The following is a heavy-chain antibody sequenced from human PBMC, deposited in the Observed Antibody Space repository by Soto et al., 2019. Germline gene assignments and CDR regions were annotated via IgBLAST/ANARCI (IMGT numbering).Heavy chain of an antibody. CDR2: IHGGGGAT. J-gene: IGHJ2*01. V-gene: IGHV3-23*01. Sequence: EVQLLESGGGLVQPGGSLRLSCAASGFTFSAYAMGWVRQAPGKGLEWVSTIHGGGGATHYAASVKGRFTISRDDSKNTRYAPMNSLRAEDTAVYYWAKFEGHPLEYWYLDFWGRGTRVTVSS. CDR3: AKFEGHPLEYWYLDF. CDR1: GFTFSAYA. D-gene: IGHD1-1*01.